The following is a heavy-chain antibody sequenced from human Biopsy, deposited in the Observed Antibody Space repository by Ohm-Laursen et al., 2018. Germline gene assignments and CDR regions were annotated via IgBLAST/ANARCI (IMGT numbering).Heavy chain of an antibody. J-gene: IGHJ6*02. CDR1: GESFNGYY. CDR2: INHSGRT. Sequence: SETLSLTYAVYGESFNGYYWSWIRQTPGKGLEWIGEINHSGRTNYNPSLKGRVTISVDTSKNQFSLKVRSVTAADTAVYYCVRGVDYYDPYHYYALDVWGQGTTVTVSS. D-gene: IGHD3-22*01. CDR3: VRGVDYYDPYHYYALDV. V-gene: IGHV4-34*01.